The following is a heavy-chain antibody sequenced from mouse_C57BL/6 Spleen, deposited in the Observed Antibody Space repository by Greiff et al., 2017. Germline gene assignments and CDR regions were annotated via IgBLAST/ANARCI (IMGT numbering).Heavy chain of an antibody. Sequence: EVQLQQSGPELVKPGASVKISCKASGYSFTDYYMNWVKQSTGKSLEWIGVINPNYGTTNYNQKFKGKATLTVDQSSSTAYMPHNSLTYEDSAVYSCSSGYYYGSRDYWGQGTTLTVSS. CDR2: INPNYGTT. CDR3: SSGYYYGSRDY. J-gene: IGHJ2*01. V-gene: IGHV1-39*01. D-gene: IGHD1-1*01. CDR1: GYSFTDYY.